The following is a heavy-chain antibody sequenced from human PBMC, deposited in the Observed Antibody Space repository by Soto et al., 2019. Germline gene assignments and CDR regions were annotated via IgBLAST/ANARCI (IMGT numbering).Heavy chain of an antibody. D-gene: IGHD2-15*01. CDR1: GFTFNSYG. CDR2: IWYDGSNK. CDR3: AREVVRSLTPPAYYFYYGMDV. Sequence: GGSLRLSCAASGFTFNSYGMHWVRQAPGKGLEWVAVIWYDGSNKYYADSVKGRFTISRDNSKNTLYLQMNSLRAEDTAVYYCAREVVRSLTPPAYYFYYGMDVWGQGTTVTVS. V-gene: IGHV3-33*01. J-gene: IGHJ6*02.